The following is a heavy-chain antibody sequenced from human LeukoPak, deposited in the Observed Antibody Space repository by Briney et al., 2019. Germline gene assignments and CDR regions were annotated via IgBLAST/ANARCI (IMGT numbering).Heavy chain of an antibody. Sequence: SETLSLTCTVSGGYISSSSYYWGWLRQPPGKGLEWIGSIYYSGSTYYSPSLKSRVTISVDTSKNQFSLKLSSVTAADTAVYYCASFDMVRGVIGWFDPWGQGTLVTVSS. J-gene: IGHJ5*02. CDR3: ASFDMVRGVIGWFDP. V-gene: IGHV4-39*07. D-gene: IGHD3-10*01. CDR1: GGYISSSSYY. CDR2: IYYSGST.